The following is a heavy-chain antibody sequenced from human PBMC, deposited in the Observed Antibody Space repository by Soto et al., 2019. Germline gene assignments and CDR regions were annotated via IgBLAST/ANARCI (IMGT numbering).Heavy chain of an antibody. J-gene: IGHJ5*02. Sequence: GGSLRLSCAASGFTFSDYYMSWIRQAPGKGLEWVSYISSSGSTIYYADSVKGRFTISRDNAKNSLYLQMNSLRAEDTAVYYCARDFKVGATYNWFDPWGQGTLVTVSS. D-gene: IGHD1-26*01. V-gene: IGHV3-11*01. CDR1: GFTFSDYY. CDR2: ISSSGSTI. CDR3: ARDFKVGATYNWFDP.